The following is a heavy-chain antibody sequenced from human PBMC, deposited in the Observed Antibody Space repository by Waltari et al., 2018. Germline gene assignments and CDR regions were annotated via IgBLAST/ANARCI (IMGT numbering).Heavy chain of an antibody. J-gene: IGHJ3*01. V-gene: IGHV4-39*01. D-gene: IGHD5-12*01. CDR2: ISYNGAT. CDR3: ATYIGASIGTAAFDV. CDR1: GGSITTSRHY. Sequence: QLQLQESGPGLVKPSETLSLTCSVSGGSITTSRHYWGWIRQPPGQGLEWIGTISYNGATHTSPSLKSRVTMSRDTSKNQLSLTLASVTAADTAVYYCATYIGASIGTAAFDVWGQGTMVTVSS.